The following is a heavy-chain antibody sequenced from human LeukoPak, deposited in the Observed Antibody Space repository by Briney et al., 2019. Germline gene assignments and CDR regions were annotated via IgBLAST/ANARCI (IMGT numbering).Heavy chain of an antibody. CDR1: GYSLTSYW. V-gene: IGHV5-51*01. Sequence: GESLKISCKGSGYSLTSYWIGWVRQMPGTGLEWMGIIYPGDSDTRYSPSFQGQVTISADKSISTAYLQWSSLKASDTAMYYCARQHIVVVTAIVDAFDIWGQGTMVTVSS. D-gene: IGHD2-21*02. CDR2: IYPGDSDT. CDR3: ARQHIVVVTAIVDAFDI. J-gene: IGHJ3*02.